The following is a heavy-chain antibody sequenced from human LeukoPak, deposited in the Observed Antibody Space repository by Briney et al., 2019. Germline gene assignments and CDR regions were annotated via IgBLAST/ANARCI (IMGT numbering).Heavy chain of an antibody. D-gene: IGHD1-26*01. Sequence: SVKVSCKASGGTFSSYAISWVRQAPGQGLEWMGVIIPIFGTANYAQKFQGRVTITTDESTSTAYMELSSLRSEDTAVYYCARDGLYSGSYNWFDPWGQGTLVTVSS. CDR3: ARDGLYSGSYNWFDP. V-gene: IGHV1-69*05. J-gene: IGHJ5*02. CDR1: GGTFSSYA. CDR2: IIPIFGTA.